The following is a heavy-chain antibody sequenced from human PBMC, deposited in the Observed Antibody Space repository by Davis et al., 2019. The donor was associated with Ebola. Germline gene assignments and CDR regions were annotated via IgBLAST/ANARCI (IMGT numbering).Heavy chain of an antibody. V-gene: IGHV3-48*03. CDR3: ARGEWLGDFDY. D-gene: IGHD6-19*01. CDR2: ISSSGSTI. CDR1: GFTFSSYE. J-gene: IGHJ4*02. Sequence: GESLKISCAASGFTFSSYEMNWVRQAPGKGLEWVSYISSSGSTIYYADSMKGRFTISSDNAKHSLHLQRNSLRAEDTAVYYGARGEWLGDFDYWGQGTLVTVSS.